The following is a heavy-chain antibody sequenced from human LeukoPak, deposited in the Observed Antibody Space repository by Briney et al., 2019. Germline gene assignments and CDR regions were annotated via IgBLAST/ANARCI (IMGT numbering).Heavy chain of an antibody. D-gene: IGHD6-13*01. V-gene: IGHV3-23*01. Sequence: GGSLRLSCAASGFTFSSYAMSWVRQAPGKGLEWVSAISGGGGDTYYADSLKGRFTISRDNSKNTLYLQMNSLRAEDTALYYCAKEGSAATIYFDYWGQGTLVTVSS. J-gene: IGHJ4*02. CDR3: AKEGSAATIYFDY. CDR2: ISGGGGDT. CDR1: GFTFSSYA.